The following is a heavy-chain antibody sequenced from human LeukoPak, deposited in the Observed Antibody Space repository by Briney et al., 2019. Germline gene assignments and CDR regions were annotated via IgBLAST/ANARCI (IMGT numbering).Heavy chain of an antibody. CDR1: GFTFTSYS. CDR3: AKTKDSSFDY. J-gene: IGHJ4*02. D-gene: IGHD2-8*01. CDR2: ISGGGGST. V-gene: IGHV3-23*01. Sequence: GGSLRLSCAASGFTFTSYSMNWVRQAPGKGLEWVSTISGGGGSTYYADSVKGRFTISRDNSKNTLYLQVNSLRAEDTAVYYCAKTKDSSFDYWGQGTLVTVSS.